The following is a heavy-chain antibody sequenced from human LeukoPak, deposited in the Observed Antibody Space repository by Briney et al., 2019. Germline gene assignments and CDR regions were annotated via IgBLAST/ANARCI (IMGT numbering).Heavy chain of an antibody. V-gene: IGHV4-59*08. D-gene: IGHD6-19*01. J-gene: IGHJ1*01. Sequence: SETLSLTCTVSGGSISSYYWSWIRQPPGKGLEWIGYIYYSGSTNYNPSLKSRVTMSVDTSKNQFSLKLSSVTAADTAVYYCAGLEGAVAGNYFQHWGQGTLVTVSS. CDR2: IYYSGST. CDR3: AGLEGAVAGNYFQH. CDR1: GGSISSYY.